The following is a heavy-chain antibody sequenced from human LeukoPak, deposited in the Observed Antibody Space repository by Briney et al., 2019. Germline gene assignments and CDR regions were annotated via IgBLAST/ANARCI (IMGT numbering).Heavy chain of an antibody. CDR3: AREGPGLTQGVDY. D-gene: IGHD3-9*01. V-gene: IGHV4-61*02. CDR2: IYTSGST. Sequence: PSETLSLTCTVSGGSISSGSYYWSWIRQPAGKGLEWIGRIYTSGSTNYNPSLKSRVTISVDTSKNQFSLKPSSVTAADTAVYYCAREGPGLTQGVDYWGQGTLVTVSS. J-gene: IGHJ4*02. CDR1: GGSISSGSYY.